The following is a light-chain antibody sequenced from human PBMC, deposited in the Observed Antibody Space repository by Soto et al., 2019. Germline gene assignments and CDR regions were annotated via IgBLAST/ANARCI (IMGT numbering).Light chain of an antibody. CDR1: SSDVGSYNL. CDR3: ATWDDSLNLLYV. CDR2: EGS. J-gene: IGLJ1*01. Sequence: QSALTQPASVSGSPGQSITISCTGTSSDVGSYNLVSWYQQHPGKAPKLMIYEGSKRPSGVSNRFSGSKSGNTASLAISGLQSEDEAEYYCATWDDSLNLLYVFGTGTKLTVL. V-gene: IGLV2-14*02.